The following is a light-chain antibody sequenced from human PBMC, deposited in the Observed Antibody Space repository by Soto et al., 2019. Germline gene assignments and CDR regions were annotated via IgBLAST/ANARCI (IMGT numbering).Light chain of an antibody. CDR2: GAS. CDR3: QLYASLPIT. Sequence: KVMTHSPATLSVTTGERATLSCRASRSVRSKLAWYQQKSGLAPRLLIYGASSRASGIPARFSGSGSGTEFTLTISSLQPEDFAVYYCQLYASLPITFGEGTILDIK. CDR1: RSVRSK. J-gene: IGKJ5*01. V-gene: IGKV3D-15*01.